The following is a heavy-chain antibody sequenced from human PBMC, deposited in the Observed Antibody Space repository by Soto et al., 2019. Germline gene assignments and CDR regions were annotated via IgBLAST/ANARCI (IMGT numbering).Heavy chain of an antibody. CDR3: ARLGINNTAMVPCDY. J-gene: IGHJ4*02. Sequence: SVTPSLTWPFSGSSLSSSNYYWGWLRRPPGKGLEWIGSIYYSGSTYYNPALKSRVTISVDTSKNQFSLKLSSVTAADTAVYYCARLGINNTAMVPCDYWGQGTLVTVSS. CDR2: IYYSGST. CDR1: GSSLSSSNYY. D-gene: IGHD5-18*01. V-gene: IGHV4-39*01.